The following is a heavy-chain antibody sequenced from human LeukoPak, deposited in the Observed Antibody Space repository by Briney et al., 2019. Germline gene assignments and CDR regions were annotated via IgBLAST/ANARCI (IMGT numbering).Heavy chain of an antibody. D-gene: IGHD3-10*01. V-gene: IGHV1-8*01. CDR2: MNPNNGNT. J-gene: IGHJ4*02. CDR3: ARDYGSGSSYFDY. CDR1: GFTFTSYD. Sequence: ASVKVSCKASGFTFTSYDINWVRQASGQGLEWMGWMNPNNGNTGYAQKFQGRVTMTRNTSISTAYMELSSLRSEDTAVYYCARDYGSGSSYFDYWGQGTLVTVSS.